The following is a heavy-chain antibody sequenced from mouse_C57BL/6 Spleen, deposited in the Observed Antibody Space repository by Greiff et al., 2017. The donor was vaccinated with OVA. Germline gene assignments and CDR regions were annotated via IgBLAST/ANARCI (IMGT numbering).Heavy chain of an antibody. V-gene: IGHV3-6*01. CDR3: AREGYDVPWFAY. D-gene: IGHD2-2*01. Sequence: EVQLQESGPGLVKPSQSLSLTCSVTGYAITSGYYWNWIRQFPGNNLEWMGYISYDGSNNYNPSLKNRISITRDTSKNQFFLKLNSVTTEDTATYYCAREGYDVPWFAYWGQGTLVTVSA. J-gene: IGHJ3*01. CDR2: ISYDGSN. CDR1: GYAITSGYY.